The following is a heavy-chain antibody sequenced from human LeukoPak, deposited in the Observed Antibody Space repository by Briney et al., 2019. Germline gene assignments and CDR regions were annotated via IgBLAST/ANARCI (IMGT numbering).Heavy chain of an antibody. V-gene: IGHV1-2*02. CDR1: GYTFTGYY. Sequence: GASVKVSCKASGYTFTGYYMHWVRQVPGQGLEWMGWINTNSGGTNYAQKFQGRVTMTRDTSISTAYMELSRLRSDDTAVYYCARSDDFWSGPNNWFDPWGQGTLVTVSS. CDR2: INTNSGGT. CDR3: ARSDDFWSGPNNWFDP. D-gene: IGHD3-3*01. J-gene: IGHJ5*02.